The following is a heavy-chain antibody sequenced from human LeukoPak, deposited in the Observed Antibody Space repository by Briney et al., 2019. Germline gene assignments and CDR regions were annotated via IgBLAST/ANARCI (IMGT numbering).Heavy chain of an antibody. J-gene: IGHJ4*02. CDR2: SYHSGST. CDR3: ARGGQLRYNDYVLDS. D-gene: IGHD3-16*01. V-gene: IGHV4-30-2*06. CDR1: GAALSSGGYS. Sequence: SETLSLTCAVSGAALSSGGYSWTWIRQSPGKGLEWIGFSYHSGSTYYSPSLKGRVTISVDLSKNQFSLKLSSVTAADTAVYYCARGGQLRYNDYVLDSWGQGTLVTVSS.